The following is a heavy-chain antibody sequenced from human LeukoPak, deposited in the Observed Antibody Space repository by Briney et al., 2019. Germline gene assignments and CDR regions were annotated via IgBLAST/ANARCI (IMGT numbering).Heavy chain of an antibody. D-gene: IGHD3-9*01. CDR1: GGSFSGYY. CDR2: INHSGST. J-gene: IGHJ4*02. CDR3: ARRRYFDWLSPFDY. Sequence: PSETLSLTCAVYGGSFSGYYWSWIRQPPGKGLKWIGEINHSGSTNYDASLKSRLTITVSTAKNQFSLKLSSVTAEDTAVYYCARRRYFDWLSPFDYWGQGTLVTVSS. V-gene: IGHV4-34*01.